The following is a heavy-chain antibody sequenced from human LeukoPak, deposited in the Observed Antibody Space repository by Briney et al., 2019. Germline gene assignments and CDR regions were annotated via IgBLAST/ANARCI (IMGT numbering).Heavy chain of an antibody. CDR2: ISGSGGST. V-gene: IGHV3-23*01. CDR1: GFTFSNYA. CDR3: AKGSMARGAPNEY. Sequence: GGSLRLSCAASGFTFSNYAMSWVRQAPGKGLEWVSAISGSGGSTYYADSVKGLFTISRDNSKNTFYLQMNSLRAADTAVYYCAKGSMARGAPNEYWGQGTLVTVST. D-gene: IGHD3-10*01. J-gene: IGHJ4*02.